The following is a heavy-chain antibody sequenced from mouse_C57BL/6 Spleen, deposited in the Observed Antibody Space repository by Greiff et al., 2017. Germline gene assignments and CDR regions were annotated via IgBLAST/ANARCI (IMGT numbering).Heavy chain of an antibody. CDR2: IYPGDGDT. CDR3: ARIGGGLHYFAS. Sequence: QVQLQQSGPELVKPGASVKISCKASGYAFSSSWMNWVKQRPGKGLEWIGRIYPGDGDTNYNGKFKGKATLTADKSSSTAYMQLSSLTSEDSAVYFWARIGGGLHYFASRGQGTTRPV. D-gene: IGHD2-4*01. J-gene: IGHJ2*01. V-gene: IGHV1-82*01. CDR1: GYAFSSSW.